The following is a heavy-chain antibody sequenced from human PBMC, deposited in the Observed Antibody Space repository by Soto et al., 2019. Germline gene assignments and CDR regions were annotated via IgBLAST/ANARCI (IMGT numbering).Heavy chain of an antibody. CDR3: ARARSLGYYDFWSGFPNWFDP. CDR2: IKQDGSEK. D-gene: IGHD3-3*01. J-gene: IGHJ5*02. CDR1: GFTFSSYW. Sequence: GGSLRLSCAASGFTFSSYWMSWVRQAPGKGLEWVANIKQDGSEKYYVDSVKGRFTISRDNAKNSLYLQMNSLRAEDTAVYYCARARSLGYYDFWSGFPNWFDPWGQGTLVTVSS. V-gene: IGHV3-7*01.